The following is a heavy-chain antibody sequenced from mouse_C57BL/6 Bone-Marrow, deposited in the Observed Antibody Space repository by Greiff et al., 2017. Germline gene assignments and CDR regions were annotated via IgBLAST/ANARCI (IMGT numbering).Heavy chain of an antibody. D-gene: IGHD2-3*01. V-gene: IGHV1-69*01. Sequence: QVQLQQPGAELVMPGASVKLSCKASGYTFTSYWMHWVKQRPGQGLEWIGEIDPSYSYTNYNQKFKGKSTLTVDKSSSTAYMQLSSRTSEYSAVYYCARESYDGYYAMDYWGQGTSVTVSS. CDR2: IDPSYSYT. CDR1: GYTFTSYW. J-gene: IGHJ4*01. CDR3: ARESYDGYYAMDY.